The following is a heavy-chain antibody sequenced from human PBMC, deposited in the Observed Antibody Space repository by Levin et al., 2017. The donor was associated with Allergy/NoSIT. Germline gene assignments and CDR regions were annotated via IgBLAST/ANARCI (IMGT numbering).Heavy chain of an antibody. CDR3: ARGRTPNIVVVVAATPGWFDP. CDR2: INHSGST. D-gene: IGHD2-15*01. V-gene: IGHV4-34*01. Sequence: KASETLSLTCAVYGGSFSGYYWSWIRQPPGKGLEWIGEINHSGSTNYNPSLKSRVTISVDTSKNQFSLKLSSVTAADTAVYYCARGRTPNIVVVVAATPGWFDPWGQGTLVTVSS. CDR1: GGSFSGYY. J-gene: IGHJ5*02.